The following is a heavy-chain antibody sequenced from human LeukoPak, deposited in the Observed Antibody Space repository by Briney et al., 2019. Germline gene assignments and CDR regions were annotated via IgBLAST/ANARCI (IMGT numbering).Heavy chain of an antibody. CDR1: GFTFSSYA. J-gene: IGHJ4*02. V-gene: IGHV3-30*04. CDR3: AKGPLRGTAAAIDY. CDR2: ISYDGRNI. D-gene: IGHD2-2*01. Sequence: PGGSLRLSCAASGFTFSSYAMHWVRQAPGKGLEWVAVISYDGRNIHYPDSVKGRFTISRDISTDTLWLQMDSLRTEDTAVYYCAKGPLRGTAAAIDYWGQGTPVTVSS.